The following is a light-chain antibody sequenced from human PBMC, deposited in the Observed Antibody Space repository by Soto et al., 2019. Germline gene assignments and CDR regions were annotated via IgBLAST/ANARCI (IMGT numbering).Light chain of an antibody. CDR2: GAS. CDR1: QSVTTY. Sequence: EVVLTQSPAILSLSPGERATLSCRASQSVTTYLAWYQQKPGQAPSLLIYGASMRATGVPARFSGSGSGTDFTLTISSLEPEDFAVYYCQQRSNWPPEITFGQGTRLEIK. J-gene: IGKJ5*01. CDR3: QQRSNWPPEIT. V-gene: IGKV3-11*01.